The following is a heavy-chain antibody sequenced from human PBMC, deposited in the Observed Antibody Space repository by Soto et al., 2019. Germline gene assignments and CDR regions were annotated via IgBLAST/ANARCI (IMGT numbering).Heavy chain of an antibody. J-gene: IGHJ6*02. CDR2: ISSSSSYI. CDR3: AREDEKVVIVVVAATPTGMDV. Sequence: PGGSLRLSCAASGFTFSSYSMNWVRQAPGKGLEWVSSISSSSSYIYYADSVKGRFTISRDNAKNSLYLQMNSLRAEDTAVYYCAREDEKVVIVVVAATPTGMDVWGQGTTVTVSS. V-gene: IGHV3-21*01. D-gene: IGHD2-15*01. CDR1: GFTFSSYS.